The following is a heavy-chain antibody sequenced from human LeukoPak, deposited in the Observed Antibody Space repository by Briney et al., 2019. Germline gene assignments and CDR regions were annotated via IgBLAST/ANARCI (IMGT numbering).Heavy chain of an antibody. V-gene: IGHV3-48*04. CDR1: GFTFNTYN. Sequence: QPGGSLRLSCAASGFTFNTYNMNWVRQAPGKGLEWVSYISSSSSTMCYADSVKGRFTISRDNAKNSLYLQMNSLRAEDTAVYYCAELGITMIGGVWGKGTTVTISS. CDR2: ISSSSSTM. J-gene: IGHJ6*04. D-gene: IGHD3-10*02. CDR3: AELGITMIGGV.